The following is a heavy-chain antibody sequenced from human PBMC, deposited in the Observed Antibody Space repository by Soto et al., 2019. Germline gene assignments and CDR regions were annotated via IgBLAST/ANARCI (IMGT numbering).Heavy chain of an antibody. CDR2: ISYDGIQK. CDR3: AKDVSNDVPATDGFDL. J-gene: IGHJ3*01. CDR1: GFTFRRHS. D-gene: IGHD1-1*01. V-gene: IGHV3-30*18. Sequence: LRLSCAASGFTFRRHSMHWVRQAPGKDLEWLTIISYDGIQKFYTESVKGRFTITRDNSKNMVFLQMNSLRAEDTAVYYCAKDVSNDVPATDGFDLWGQGTMVTVSS.